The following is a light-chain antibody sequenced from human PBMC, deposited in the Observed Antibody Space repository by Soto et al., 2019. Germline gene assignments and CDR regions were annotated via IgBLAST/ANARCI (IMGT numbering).Light chain of an antibody. J-gene: IGKJ2*01. Sequence: DIVMTQSPLSLPVTPGEPASISCRSSQSLLHSNGYNYLGWYLQKPGQSPQLLVYLGSNRASGVPDRFSASGSGTDFTLRISRVEAEDVGVYYCMQTLQSWYTFGQGTKLEIK. CDR2: LGS. CDR3: MQTLQSWYT. CDR1: QSLLHSNGYNY. V-gene: IGKV2-28*01.